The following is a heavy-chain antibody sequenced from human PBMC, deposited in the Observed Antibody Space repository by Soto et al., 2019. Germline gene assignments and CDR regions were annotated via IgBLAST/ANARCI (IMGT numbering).Heavy chain of an antibody. CDR1: GGTFSSYA. V-gene: IGHV1-69*13. J-gene: IGHJ5*02. CDR2: IIPIFGTA. Sequence: SVKVSCKASGGTFSSYAISWVRQAPGQGLEWMGGIIPIFGTANYAQKFQGRVTITADESTSTAYMELSSLRSEDTAVYYCARNTPGRYCSGGSCYSGWSYNWFDPWGQGTLVTVSS. CDR3: ARNTPGRYCSGGSCYSGWSYNWFDP. D-gene: IGHD2-15*01.